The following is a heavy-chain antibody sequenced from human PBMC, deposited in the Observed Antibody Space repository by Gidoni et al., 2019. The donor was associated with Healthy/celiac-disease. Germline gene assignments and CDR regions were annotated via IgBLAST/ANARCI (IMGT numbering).Heavy chain of an antibody. Sequence: QVQRQESGAGRVKPSQTLSLAGTVYGGPISRGGYYWSWIRQHPGKGLEWIGYIYYSGSTYYNPSLTRRVTISVDTSKTQFSLKLRSVTAAATAVYYCARGATYGSGSLVFDPWGQGTLVTVSS. CDR1: GGPISRGGYY. V-gene: IGHV4-31*03. CDR2: IYYSGST. CDR3: ARGATYGSGSLVFDP. J-gene: IGHJ5*02. D-gene: IGHD3-10*01.